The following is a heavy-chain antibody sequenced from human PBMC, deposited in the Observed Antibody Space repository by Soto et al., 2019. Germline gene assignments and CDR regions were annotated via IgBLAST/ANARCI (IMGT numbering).Heavy chain of an antibody. V-gene: IGHV3-33*01. Sequence: GGSLRLSCAASGFTFSSYGMHWVRQAPGKGLEWVAVIWYDGSNKYYADSVKGRFTISRDNSKNTLYLQMNSLRAEDTAVYYCARGSGSPSFSDYWGQGTLVTVSS. J-gene: IGHJ4*02. CDR3: ARGSGSPSFSDY. CDR1: GFTFSSYG. CDR2: IWYDGSNK. D-gene: IGHD3-10*01.